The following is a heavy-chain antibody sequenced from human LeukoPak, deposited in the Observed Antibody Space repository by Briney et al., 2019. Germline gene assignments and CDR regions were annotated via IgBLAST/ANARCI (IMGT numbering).Heavy chain of an antibody. CDR1: EFTFVNYG. V-gene: IGHV3-30-3*01. CDR3: ARDFHRRYYDSSGYNAFDI. J-gene: IGHJ3*02. Sequence: PGRSLRLSCAASEFTFVNYGFHWVRQAPVKALEWVAFISYNGNQKYRDSVKGRFTISRDNAKNTLYLQMNSLRAEDTAVYYCARDFHRRYYDSSGYNAFDIWGQGTMVTVSS. CDR2: ISYNGNQ. D-gene: IGHD3-22*01.